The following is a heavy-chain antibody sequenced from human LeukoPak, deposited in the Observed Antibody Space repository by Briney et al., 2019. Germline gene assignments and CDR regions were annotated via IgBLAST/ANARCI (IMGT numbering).Heavy chain of an antibody. CDR2: IRYDGSNK. J-gene: IGHJ4*02. CDR3: AILLPNYYGSGSTD. Sequence: PGGSLRLSCAASGFTFSSYGMHWVRQAPGKGLEWVAFIRYDGSNKYYADSVKGRFTISRDNSKNTLYLQMNSLRAEDTAVYYCAILLPNYYGSGSTDWGQGTLVTVSS. D-gene: IGHD3-10*01. CDR1: GFTFSSYG. V-gene: IGHV3-30*02.